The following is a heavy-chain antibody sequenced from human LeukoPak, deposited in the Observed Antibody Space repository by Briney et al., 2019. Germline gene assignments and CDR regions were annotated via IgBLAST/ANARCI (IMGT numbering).Heavy chain of an antibody. J-gene: IGHJ3*02. CDR1: GFTFSSYW. CDR2: INSDGSST. V-gene: IGHV3-74*01. D-gene: IGHD1-26*01. CDR3: ARDAVVGATSDAFDI. Sequence: GGSLRLSCAASGFTFSSYWMHWVRQAPGKGLVWVSRINSDGSSTSYADSVKGRFTISRDNAKNSLYLQMNSLGAEDTAVYYCARDAVVGATSDAFDIWGQGTMVTVSS.